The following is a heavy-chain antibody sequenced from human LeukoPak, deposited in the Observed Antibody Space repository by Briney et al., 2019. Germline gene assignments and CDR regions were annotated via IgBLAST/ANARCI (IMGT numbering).Heavy chain of an antibody. CDR1: GGSISSSNW. D-gene: IGHD5-18*01. CDR2: IYHSGST. Sequence: PSGTLSLTCAVSGGSISSSNWWSWVRPPPGKGLEWIGEIYHSGSTNYNPSLKSRVTISVDTSKNQFSLKLSSVTAADTAVYYCARNIPRSRGYSYLMAPDWFDPWGQGTLVTVSS. J-gene: IGHJ5*02. CDR3: ARNIPRSRGYSYLMAPDWFDP. V-gene: IGHV4-4*02.